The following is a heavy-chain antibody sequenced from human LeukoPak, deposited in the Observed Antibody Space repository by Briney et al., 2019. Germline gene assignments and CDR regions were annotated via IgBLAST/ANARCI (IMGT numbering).Heavy chain of an antibody. Sequence: GAAVKVSCKPSVYTFTAYYMHWVRQAPAQGLEWMGWINPNSGGTNYAQKFQGRVTMTRDTSITTAYMEMSSLRSDDTAVYYCARASGYSGAWYIDYWGQGTLVTVSS. CDR2: INPNSGGT. CDR3: ARASGYSGAWYIDY. CDR1: VYTFTAYY. V-gene: IGHV1-2*02. J-gene: IGHJ4*02. D-gene: IGHD6-19*01.